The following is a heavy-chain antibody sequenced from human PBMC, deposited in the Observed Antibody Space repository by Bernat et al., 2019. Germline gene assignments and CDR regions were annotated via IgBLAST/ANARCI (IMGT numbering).Heavy chain of an antibody. J-gene: IGHJ3*01. Sequence: QVQLVQSGAEVKKPGASVKVSCKVSGYIFTTYAIYWVRPAPGQRLEYVGWFNAGYGNTKYSQKFQGRVTITRDTSASTGYMELTSLKAEDTAVYYCAREGGSETSFGFDFWGQGTMVTVSS. CDR1: GYIFTTYA. V-gene: IGHV1-3*01. CDR2: FNAGYGNT. D-gene: IGHD1-26*01. CDR3: AREGGSETSFGFDF.